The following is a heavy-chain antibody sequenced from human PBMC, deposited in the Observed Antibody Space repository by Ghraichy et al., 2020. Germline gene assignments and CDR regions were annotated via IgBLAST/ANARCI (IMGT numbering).Heavy chain of an antibody. CDR3: ARAVVVPREGIHFDY. D-gene: IGHD2-2*01. J-gene: IGHJ4*02. V-gene: IGHV3-48*02. CDR2: ISSSSSTI. CDR1: GFTFSSYS. Sequence: GSLRLSCAASGFTFSSYSMNWVRQAPGKGLEWVSYISSSSSTIYYADSVKGRFTISRDNAKNSLYLQMNSLRDEDTAVYYCARAVVVPREGIHFDYWGQGTLVTVSS.